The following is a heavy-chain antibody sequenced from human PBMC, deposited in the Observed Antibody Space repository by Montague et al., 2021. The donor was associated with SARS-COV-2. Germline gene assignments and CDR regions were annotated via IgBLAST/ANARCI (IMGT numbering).Heavy chain of an antibody. V-gene: IGHV4-39*01. CDR3: ARLNLLMGYGMDV. J-gene: IGHJ6*02. CDR2: VYHTGSA. D-gene: IGHD2-8*01. Sequence: SETLSLTCTVSGDATISSSYYWGWFRQPPGMGLEYIGTVYHTGSAYYTPSLKSRVTIFVDTSRNHFSLKLTSVTAADTAVYFCARLNLLMGYGMDVWGQGTTVTVSS. CDR1: GDATISSSYY.